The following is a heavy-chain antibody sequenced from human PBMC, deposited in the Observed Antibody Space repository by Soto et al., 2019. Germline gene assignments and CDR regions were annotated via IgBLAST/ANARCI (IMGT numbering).Heavy chain of an antibody. Sequence: QVQLVQSGAEVKKPGSSVKVSCKASGGTFSSYAISWVRQAPGQGLEWMGGIIPIFGTANYAQKFQGRVTITADESTSTAYMELSSLRSEDTAVYYCARRGDRLAVAGTSDFQHWGQGTLVTVSS. CDR2: IIPIFGTA. CDR3: ARRGDRLAVAGTSDFQH. J-gene: IGHJ1*01. V-gene: IGHV1-69*01. CDR1: GGTFSSYA. D-gene: IGHD6-19*01.